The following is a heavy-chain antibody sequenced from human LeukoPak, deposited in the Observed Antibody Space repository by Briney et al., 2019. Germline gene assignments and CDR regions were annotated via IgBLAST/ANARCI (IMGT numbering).Heavy chain of an antibody. D-gene: IGHD6-19*01. CDR1: GYTFTSYD. CDR2: MNPNSGNT. CDR3: ARAPTRAVADTHGPWFDP. J-gene: IGHJ5*02. Sequence: ASVKVSCKASGYTFTSYDINWVRQATGQGLEWMGWMNPNSGNTGYAQKFQGRVTMTRNTSISTAYMELSTLRSEDTAAYYCARAPTRAVADTHGPWFDPWGQGTLVTVSS. V-gene: IGHV1-8*01.